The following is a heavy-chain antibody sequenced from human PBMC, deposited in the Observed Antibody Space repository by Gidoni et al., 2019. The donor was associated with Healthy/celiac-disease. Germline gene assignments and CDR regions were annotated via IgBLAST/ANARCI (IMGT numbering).Heavy chain of an antibody. D-gene: IGHD1-26*01. CDR3: AKEGGGYYLLFDS. Sequence: EVQLVESGGVVVQPGGSLRLSCAASGFTFDDYTMHWVRQAPGKGLDWFSLISWDGGSTYYADPVKGRFTISRNNSKNPLYLQMTSLRTEDTALYYCAKEGGGYYLLFDSWGQGTLVTVSS. V-gene: IGHV3-43*01. CDR1: GFTFDDYT. J-gene: IGHJ4*02. CDR2: ISWDGGST.